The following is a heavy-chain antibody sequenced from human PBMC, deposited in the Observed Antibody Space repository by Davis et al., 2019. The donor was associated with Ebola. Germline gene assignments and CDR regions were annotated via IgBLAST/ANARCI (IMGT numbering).Heavy chain of an antibody. D-gene: IGHD2-2*02. CDR2: IHPPIVVT. CDR1: GYTFTGYY. Sequence: ASVKVSCKASGYTFTGYYMHWVRQASGQGLEWMGWIHPPIVVTHYAQKFQGRVTMTRDTSISTAYMELSRLRSDDTAVYYCARDRPAAIRSVNWFDPWGQGTLVTVSS. J-gene: IGHJ5*02. CDR3: ARDRPAAIRSVNWFDP. V-gene: IGHV1-2*02.